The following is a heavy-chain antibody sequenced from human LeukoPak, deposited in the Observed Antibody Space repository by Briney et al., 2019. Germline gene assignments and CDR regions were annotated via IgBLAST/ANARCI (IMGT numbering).Heavy chain of an antibody. D-gene: IGHD3-10*01. J-gene: IGHJ4*02. Sequence: SETLSLTCAVSGGSISSSNWWSWVRQPPGKGLEWIGEINHSGSTNYNPSLKSRVTISVDTSKNQFSLKLSSVTAADTAVYYCARHSGSYLIWGQGTLVTVSS. CDR3: ARHSGSYLI. CDR2: INHSGST. CDR1: GGSISSSNW. V-gene: IGHV4-4*02.